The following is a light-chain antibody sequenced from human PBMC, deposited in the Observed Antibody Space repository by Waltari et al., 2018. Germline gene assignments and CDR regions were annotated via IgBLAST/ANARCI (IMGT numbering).Light chain of an antibody. J-gene: IGKJ1*01. CDR2: GSS. CDR1: QSVGSS. V-gene: IGKV3-15*01. Sequence: EIVMTQSPATVSVSPGETATLSCRASQSVGSSLAWYQQKPGQAPRPLIYGSSTRATGIPARFRGSGSGTDFTLIISSLQSEDCAVYYCQQYTTLLTWTFGQGTNVEIK. CDR3: QQYTTLLTWT.